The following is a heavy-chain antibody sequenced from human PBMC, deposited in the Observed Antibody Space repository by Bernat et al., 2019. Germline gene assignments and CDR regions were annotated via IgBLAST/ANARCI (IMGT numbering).Heavy chain of an antibody. Sequence: EVQLVESGGGLVQPGGSLRLSCAASGFTFSSYWMHWVRQAPGKGLVWVSRINSDGSSTSYADSVKGRFTISRDNAKNTLYLQMNSLRAEDTAVYYCARDRAVVPAAIPQDYYYGMDVWGQGTTVTVSS. V-gene: IGHV3-74*01. CDR1: GFTFSSYW. D-gene: IGHD2-2*01. J-gene: IGHJ6*02. CDR2: INSDGSST. CDR3: ARDRAVVPAAIPQDYYYGMDV.